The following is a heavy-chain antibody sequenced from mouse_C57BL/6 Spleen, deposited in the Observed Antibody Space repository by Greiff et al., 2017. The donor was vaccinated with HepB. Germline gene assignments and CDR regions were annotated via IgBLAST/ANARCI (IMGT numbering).Heavy chain of an antibody. CDR2: ISYDGSN. CDR1: GYSITSGYY. V-gene: IGHV3-6*01. Sequence: VQLKESGPGLVKPSQSLSLTCSVTGYSITSGYYWNWIRQFPGNQLAWMGYISYDGSNNYNPSLKTRISITRETSKNKFFLKLNSVPTEDTATYYWARDYDWYFDVWGTGTTVTVSS. J-gene: IGHJ1*03. CDR3: ARDYDWYFDV. D-gene: IGHD2-12*01.